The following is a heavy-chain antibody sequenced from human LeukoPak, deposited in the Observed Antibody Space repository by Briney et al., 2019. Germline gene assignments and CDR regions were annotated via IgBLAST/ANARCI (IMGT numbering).Heavy chain of an antibody. CDR3: ARDPYSSGWYFDY. J-gene: IGHJ4*02. D-gene: IGHD6-19*01. CDR2: ISGSGGST. V-gene: IGHV3-23*01. CDR1: GFTLSNYA. Sequence: PGGSLRLSCAASGFTLSNYAMSWVRQAPGKGLEWVSAISGSGGSTYYADSVKGRFTISRDNSKNTLYLQMNSLRAEDTAVYYCARDPYSSGWYFDYWGQGTLVTVSS.